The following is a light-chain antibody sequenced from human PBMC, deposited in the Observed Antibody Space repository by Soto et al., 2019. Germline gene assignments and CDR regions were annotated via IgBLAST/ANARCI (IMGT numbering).Light chain of an antibody. CDR3: QQRSNWPPGGS. V-gene: IGKV3-11*01. J-gene: IGKJ1*01. Sequence: EIVLTQSPATLSLSPGERATLSCRASQSVSSYLAWYQQKPGQAPRLLIYDASDRATSIPARFSGSGSGTDFTLTISSLEPEDFAVYYCQQRSNWPPGGSFGQGTKVDIK. CDR1: QSVSSY. CDR2: DAS.